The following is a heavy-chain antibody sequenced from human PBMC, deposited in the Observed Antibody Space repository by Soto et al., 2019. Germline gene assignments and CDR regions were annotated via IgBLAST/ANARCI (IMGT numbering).Heavy chain of an antibody. CDR3: ARDPPDSSGWDGRHSLYGMDV. V-gene: IGHV1-18*01. CDR2: ISAYNGNT. Sequence: QVQLVQSGAEVKQPGASVKVSCKASGYTFTSYGISWVRQAPGQGLEWMGWISAYNGNTNYAQKLQGRVTMTTDTSTSTAYMELRSLRSDDTAVYYCARDPPDSSGWDGRHSLYGMDVWGQGTTVTVSS. J-gene: IGHJ6*02. D-gene: IGHD6-19*01. CDR1: GYTFTSYG.